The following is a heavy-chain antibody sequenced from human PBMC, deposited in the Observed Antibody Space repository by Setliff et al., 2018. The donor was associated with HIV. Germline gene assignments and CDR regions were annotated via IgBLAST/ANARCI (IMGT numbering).Heavy chain of an antibody. D-gene: IGHD3-22*01. CDR3: ASGYQYDSSGYYYVTPIDY. Sequence: NPPETLSLTCTVSGGSISSSSYYWGCIRQPPGKGLEWIGSIYYTGSANYNPSLKSRVTMSVDTSKNQLSLKLSSVTAADTAVYYCASGYQYDSSGYYYVTPIDYWGQGTLVTVSS. J-gene: IGHJ4*02. CDR1: GGSISSSSYY. V-gene: IGHV4-39*01. CDR2: IYYTGSA.